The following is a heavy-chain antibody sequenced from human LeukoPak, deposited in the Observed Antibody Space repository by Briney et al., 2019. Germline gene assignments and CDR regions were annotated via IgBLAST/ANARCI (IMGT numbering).Heavy chain of an antibody. Sequence: SETLSLTCTVSGGSISSSSYYWGWIRQPPGKGLEWIGSIYYSGSTYYNPSLKGRVTISVDTSKNQFSLKLSSVTAADTAVYYCARHRRSGSYYRRNRFDPWGQGTLVTVSS. J-gene: IGHJ5*02. CDR2: IYYSGST. CDR1: GGSISSSSYY. V-gene: IGHV4-39*01. D-gene: IGHD1-26*01. CDR3: ARHRRSGSYYRRNRFDP.